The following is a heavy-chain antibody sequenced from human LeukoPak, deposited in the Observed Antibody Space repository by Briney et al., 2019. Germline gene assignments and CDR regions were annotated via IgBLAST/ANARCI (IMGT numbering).Heavy chain of an antibody. CDR1: GFTFGSYA. CDR2: ISDTGGNT. J-gene: IGHJ4*02. V-gene: IGHV3-23*01. CDR3: AKGDSSSWPFDY. Sequence: PGGSLRLSCAASGFTFGSYAMSWVRQAPGKGLEWVSTISDTGGNTYYADSVKGRFTISRDNSKSALYLLMTSLRAEDTALYYCAKGDSSSWPFDYWGQGTLVTVSS. D-gene: IGHD6-13*01.